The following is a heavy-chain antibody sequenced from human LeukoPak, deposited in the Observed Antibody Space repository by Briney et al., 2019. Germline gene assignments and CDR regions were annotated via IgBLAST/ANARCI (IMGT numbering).Heavy chain of an antibody. Sequence: ASVKVSCKASGYSFTSYGISWVRQAPGQGLEWMGWISAYNGNTNYAQKFQGRVTMTEDTSTDTAYMELSSLRSEDTAVYYCATGGIRDWFDPWGQGTLVTVSS. CDR2: ISAYNGNT. CDR3: ATGGIRDWFDP. CDR1: GYSFTSYG. J-gene: IGHJ5*02. V-gene: IGHV1-18*01. D-gene: IGHD1-26*01.